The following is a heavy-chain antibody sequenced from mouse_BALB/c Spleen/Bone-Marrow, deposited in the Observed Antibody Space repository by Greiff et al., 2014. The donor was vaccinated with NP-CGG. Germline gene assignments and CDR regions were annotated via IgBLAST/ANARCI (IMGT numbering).Heavy chain of an antibody. CDR2: INNGGTYT. CDR3: ALNWDSAY. D-gene: IGHD4-1*02. Sequence: EVKLMESGGDLVKPGGSLRLSCAASGFTFSSYGMSWVRQTPEKRLEWVATINNGGTYTYYPDSVKGRFTISRDNAKNTLYLQMSSLKSEDTAMYYCALNWDSAYWGQGTLVTVSA. V-gene: IGHV5-6*01. CDR1: GFTFSSYG. J-gene: IGHJ3*01.